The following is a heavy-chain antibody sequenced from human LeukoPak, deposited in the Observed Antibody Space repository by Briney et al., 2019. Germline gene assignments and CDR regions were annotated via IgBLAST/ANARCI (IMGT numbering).Heavy chain of an antibody. CDR1: VYTFTGYY. D-gene: IGHD6-19*01. J-gene: IGHJ4*02. CDR3: AREGYSSGLDY. Sequence: ASVRVSCKASVYTFTGYYMQWVRQAPGQGLEWRGWINPNSGGANYAQKFQGRVTMTRDTSISTAYMELSRLRSDDTVVYYCAREGYSSGLDYWGQGTLVTVSS. V-gene: IGHV1-2*02. CDR2: INPNSGGA.